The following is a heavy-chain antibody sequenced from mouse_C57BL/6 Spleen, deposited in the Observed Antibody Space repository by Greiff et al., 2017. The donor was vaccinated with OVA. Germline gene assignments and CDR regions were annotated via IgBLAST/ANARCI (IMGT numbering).Heavy chain of an antibody. V-gene: IGHV1-76*01. CDR2: IYPGSGNT. Sequence: VKLVESGAELVRPGASVKLSCKASGYTFTDYYINWVKQRPGQGLEWIARIYPGSGNTYYNEKFKGKATLTAEKSSSTAYMQLSSLTSEDSAVYFCARFLDAMDYWGQGTSVTVSS. CDR1: GYTFTDYY. J-gene: IGHJ4*01. CDR3: ARFLDAMDY.